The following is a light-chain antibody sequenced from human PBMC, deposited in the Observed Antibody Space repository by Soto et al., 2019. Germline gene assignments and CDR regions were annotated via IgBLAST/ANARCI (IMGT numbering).Light chain of an antibody. CDR1: QRVSSN. V-gene: IGKV3-15*01. CDR3: QHYNTWPRT. J-gene: IGKJ1*01. Sequence: EIVMTQSPATLSVSPGEIATLSRRASQRVSSNLTWYQQKPGQAPRLLIYGASTRATGIPARFSGSGSGTDFTFTINSLQSEDFEVYYCQHYNTWPRTFGQATKVEIK. CDR2: GAS.